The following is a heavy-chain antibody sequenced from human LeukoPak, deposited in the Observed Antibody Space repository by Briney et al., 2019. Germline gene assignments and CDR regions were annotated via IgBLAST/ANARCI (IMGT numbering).Heavy chain of an antibody. CDR3: ARPETQYSSGLDGFDI. Sequence: PGGSLRLSCAASGFTFSTYWMHWVRQAPGKGRVWVSRINSDGSRTTYADSVKGRFTISRDNAKNTLYLQMNSLRTEDTGVYYCARPETQYSSGLDGFDIWGQGTMVTVSS. V-gene: IGHV3-74*01. J-gene: IGHJ3*02. CDR2: INSDGSRT. CDR1: GFTFSTYW. D-gene: IGHD6-19*01.